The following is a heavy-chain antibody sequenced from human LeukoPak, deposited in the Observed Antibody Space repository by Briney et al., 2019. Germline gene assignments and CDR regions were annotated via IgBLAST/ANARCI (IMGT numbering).Heavy chain of an antibody. J-gene: IGHJ1*01. CDR3: ARGPSYFQH. CDR2: TYYRSKWYK. V-gene: IGHV6-1*01. Sequence: SQTLSLTCAISGDSVSNKNTAWNWIRQSPSRGLEWLGRTYYRSKWYKYYAASVKGRITINPDTSKNQFSLQLNSVTPEDTAVYYCARGPSYFQHWGQGTLVTVSS. CDR1: GDSVSNKNTA.